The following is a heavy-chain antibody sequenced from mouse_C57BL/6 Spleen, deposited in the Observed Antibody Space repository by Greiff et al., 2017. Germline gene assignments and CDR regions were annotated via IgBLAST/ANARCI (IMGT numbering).Heavy chain of an antibody. V-gene: IGHV1-50*01. Sequence: VQLQQPGAELMKPGASVKLSCKASGYTFTSYWMQWVKQRPGQGLEWIGEIDPSDSYTNYNQKFKGKATLTVDTSSSTAYMQLSSLTSEDSAVYYCARSPQAKYFDVWGTGTTVTVSS. J-gene: IGHJ1*03. CDR3: ARSPQAKYFDV. CDR1: GYTFTSYW. D-gene: IGHD3-2*02. CDR2: IDPSDSYT.